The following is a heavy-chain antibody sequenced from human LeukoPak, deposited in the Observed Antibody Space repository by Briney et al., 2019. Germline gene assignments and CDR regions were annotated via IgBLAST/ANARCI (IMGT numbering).Heavy chain of an antibody. CDR1: GYTFTGYY. CDR2: ISAYNGNT. Sequence: ASVKVSCKASGYTFTGYYMHWVRQAPGQGLEWMGWISAYNGNTNYAQKLQGRVTMTTDTSTSTAYMELRSLRSDDTAVYYCARDHRPDSWGQGTLVTVSS. J-gene: IGHJ5*01. V-gene: IGHV1-18*04. CDR3: ARDHRPDS.